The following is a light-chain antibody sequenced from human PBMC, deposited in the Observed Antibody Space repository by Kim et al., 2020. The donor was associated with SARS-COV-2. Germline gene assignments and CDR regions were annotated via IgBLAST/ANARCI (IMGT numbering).Light chain of an antibody. CDR3: KQFEDLPLT. Sequence: ASGGDSVIITCHASQEINYYLNWYHQRPGKAPPLLNYDAAKVEPGGPSRCSGSGSETDFRLIIDSVQPEDFATYYCKQFEDLPLTFGGGTKGDIK. J-gene: IGKJ4*01. CDR2: DAA. CDR1: QEINYY. V-gene: IGKV1-33*01.